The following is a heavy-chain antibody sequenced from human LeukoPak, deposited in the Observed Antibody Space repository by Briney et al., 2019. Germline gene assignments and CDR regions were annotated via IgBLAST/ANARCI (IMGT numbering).Heavy chain of an antibody. D-gene: IGHD1-26*01. CDR1: GGSISSSSYY. V-gene: IGHV4-39*01. CDR2: IYYNGST. Sequence: SETLSLTCTVSGGSISSSSYYWGWIRQPPGKGLEWIGSIYYNGSTYYNPSLKSGVTISVKRSKNQFSLKLSSVTAADTAVYYCARGYSGSHDYWGQGTLVTVSS. CDR3: ARGYSGSHDY. J-gene: IGHJ4*02.